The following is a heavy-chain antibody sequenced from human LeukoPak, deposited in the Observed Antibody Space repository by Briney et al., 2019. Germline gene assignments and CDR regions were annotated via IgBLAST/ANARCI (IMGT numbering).Heavy chain of an antibody. D-gene: IGHD6-13*01. CDR3: AKDTLSSRPNWFDP. CDR1: RFSFSLYN. J-gene: IGHJ5*02. CDR2: ISSTGSRI. V-gene: IGHV3-23*01. Sequence: GGSLRLSCAASRFSFSLYNMNWVRQAPGKGLEWVSYISSTGSRIYYADSVKGRFTISRDNSKNTLYLQMNSLRAEDTAVYYCAKDTLSSRPNWFDPWGQGTLVTVSS.